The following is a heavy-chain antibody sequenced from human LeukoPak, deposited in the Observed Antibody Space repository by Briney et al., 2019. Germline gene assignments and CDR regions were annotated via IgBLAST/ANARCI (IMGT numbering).Heavy chain of an antibody. CDR2: ICTYNGYT. CDR3: ARDGHRRYHYDSSGREHALDI. V-gene: IGHV1-18*01. Sequence: ASVKVSCKASGYTFTNYGISWVLQAPGQVLEWMGWICTYNGYTNYAQNFQGRVTMTTDTSTSTAYMELRSLRSDDTAVYYCARDGHRRYHYDSSGREHALDIWGQGTMVTVSS. CDR1: GYTFTNYG. D-gene: IGHD3-22*01. J-gene: IGHJ3*02.